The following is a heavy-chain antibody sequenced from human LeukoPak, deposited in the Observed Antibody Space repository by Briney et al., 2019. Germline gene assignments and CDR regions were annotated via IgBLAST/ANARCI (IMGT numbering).Heavy chain of an antibody. CDR1: GGSFSSYA. D-gene: IGHD6-13*01. CDR2: IIPPFGAP. J-gene: IGHJ5*02. V-gene: IGHV1-69*06. Sequence: LVKVSCKASGGSFSSYAISWVRQVPGQGLEWMGGIIPPFGAPNYAQKFQGRVTITADKSTTTAYMELSSLRSEDTAVYFCARHGSYSSSFPYNWFDPWGQGTLVTVSS. CDR3: ARHGSYSSSFPYNWFDP.